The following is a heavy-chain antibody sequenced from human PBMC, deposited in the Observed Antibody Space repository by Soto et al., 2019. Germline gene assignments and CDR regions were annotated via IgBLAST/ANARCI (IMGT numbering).Heavy chain of an antibody. J-gene: IGHJ4*02. CDR1: GFTFDDYA. Sequence: EVQLVESGGGLVQPGRSLSLSCAASGFTFDDYAMHWVRQAPGKGLEWVSGISWNSGSIGYADSVKGRFTISRDNAKNSLYLQMNSLRAEDTALYYCAKDIWFGELLSPLDYWGQGTLVTVSS. CDR3: AKDIWFGELLSPLDY. CDR2: ISWNSGSI. D-gene: IGHD3-10*01. V-gene: IGHV3-9*01.